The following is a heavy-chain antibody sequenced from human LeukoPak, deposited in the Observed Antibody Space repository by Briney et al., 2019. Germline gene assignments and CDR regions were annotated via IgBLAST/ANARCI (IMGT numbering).Heavy chain of an antibody. D-gene: IGHD4-17*01. CDR1: GFTFSSYW. V-gene: IGHV3-74*01. Sequence: GGSLRLSCAASGFTFSSYWMHWVRQTPGKGLVWVSRINGAGSSISYADSVKGRVTISRDNAKDTLYLQMNNLRAEDTAVYYCARGGDYKNDYWGQGTLVTVSS. CDR3: ARGGDYKNDY. J-gene: IGHJ4*02. CDR2: INGAGSSI.